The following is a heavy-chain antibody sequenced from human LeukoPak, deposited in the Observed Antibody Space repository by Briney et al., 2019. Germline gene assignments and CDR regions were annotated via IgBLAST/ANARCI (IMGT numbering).Heavy chain of an antibody. V-gene: IGHV1-18*01. D-gene: IGHD1-1*01. Sequence: ASVKVSCKASGYSFTSYGFSWMRQAPGQGLEWMGWISAYNGNASFAQKLQGRLTMTTDSSTSTAYMELRSLRSDDTAVYYCARDYGKTWNDDNRFDPWGQGTLVTVSS. CDR1: GYSFTSYG. CDR2: ISAYNGNA. J-gene: IGHJ5*02. CDR3: ARDYGKTWNDDNRFDP.